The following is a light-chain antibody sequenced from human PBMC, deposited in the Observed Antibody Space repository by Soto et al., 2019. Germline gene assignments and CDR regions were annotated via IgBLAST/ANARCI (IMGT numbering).Light chain of an antibody. J-gene: IGLJ2*01. CDR2: STN. V-gene: IGLV8-61*01. Sequence: QTVVTQEPSFSVSPGGTVTLTCGLTSGSVSTTYYPSWYQQTPGQAPRTLIYSTNNRSSGVSDRFSGSILGNKAALTITGAQADDESDYHCMLYMGGGLVVFGGGTKLTAL. CDR3: MLYMGGGLVV. CDR1: SGSVSTTYY.